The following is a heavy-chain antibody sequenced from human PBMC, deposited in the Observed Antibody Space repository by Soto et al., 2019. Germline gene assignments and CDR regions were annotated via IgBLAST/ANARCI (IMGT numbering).Heavy chain of an antibody. D-gene: IGHD4-17*01. CDR3: ASSMTTVTIGYFDY. V-gene: IGHV1-69*02. J-gene: IGHJ4*02. Sequence: QVQLVQSGAEVKKPGSSVKVSCKASGGTFSSYTISWVRQAPGQGLEWMGRIIPILGIANYAQKFQGRVTITADKSTSTTYMELSSLRSEDTALYYCASSMTTVTIGYFDYWGQGTLVTVSS. CDR1: GGTFSSYT. CDR2: IIPILGIA.